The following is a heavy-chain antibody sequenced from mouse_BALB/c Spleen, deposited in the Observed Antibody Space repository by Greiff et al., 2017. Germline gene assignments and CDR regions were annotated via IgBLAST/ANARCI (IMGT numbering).Heavy chain of an antibody. J-gene: IGHJ2*01. CDR1: GYTFSSYW. D-gene: IGHD1-1*01. CDR3: ARDSIISYTET. V-gene: IGHV1-9*01. Sequence: VKLQESGAELMKPGASVKISCKATGYTFSSYWIEWVKQRPGHGLEWIGEILPGSGSTNYNEKFKGKATFTADTSSNTAYMQLSSLTSEDSAVSFCARDSIISYTETWGEGTTLTDSP. CDR2: ILPGSGST.